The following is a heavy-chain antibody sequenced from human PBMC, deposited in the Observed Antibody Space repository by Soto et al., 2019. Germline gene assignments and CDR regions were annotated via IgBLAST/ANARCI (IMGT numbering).Heavy chain of an antibody. D-gene: IGHD6-13*01. Sequence: QVQLVQSGAEVKKPGYSVKVSCKASGGTFSSYAISWVRQAPGQGLEWMGGIIPIFGTANYAQKFQGRVTITADESTSTAYMELSSLRSEDTAVYYCARDTGIAAAGTGYYGMAVWGQGTTVTVSS. CDR3: ARDTGIAAAGTGYYGMAV. J-gene: IGHJ6*02. CDR1: GGTFSSYA. CDR2: IIPIFGTA. V-gene: IGHV1-69*01.